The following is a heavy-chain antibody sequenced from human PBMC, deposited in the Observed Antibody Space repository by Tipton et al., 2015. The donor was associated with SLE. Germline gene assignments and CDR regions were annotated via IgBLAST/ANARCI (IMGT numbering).Heavy chain of an antibody. D-gene: IGHD3-22*01. J-gene: IGHJ4*02. CDR2: IRYDGSNK. CDR3: ALQYYDSSGPDY. Sequence: SLRLSCAASGLTLSNYGMDWVRQAPGKGLEWVAFIRYDGSNKYYADSVKGRFTISRDNSKNTLYLQMNSLRAEDTAVYYCALQYYDSSGPDYCGQGTLVAVSS. V-gene: IGHV3-30*02. CDR1: GLTLSNYG.